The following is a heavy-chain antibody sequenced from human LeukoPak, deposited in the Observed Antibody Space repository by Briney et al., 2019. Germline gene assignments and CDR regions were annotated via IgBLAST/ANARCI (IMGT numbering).Heavy chain of an antibody. D-gene: IGHD1-26*01. Sequence: AASVKVSCKASGYAFTSYGISWVRQAPGQGLEWMGWMNPNSGNTGYAQKFQGRVTMTRNTSISTAYMELSSLRSEDTAVYYCARETPYSGSLDAFDIWGQGTMVTVSS. J-gene: IGHJ3*02. V-gene: IGHV1-8*02. CDR2: MNPNSGNT. CDR3: ARETPYSGSLDAFDI. CDR1: GYAFTSYG.